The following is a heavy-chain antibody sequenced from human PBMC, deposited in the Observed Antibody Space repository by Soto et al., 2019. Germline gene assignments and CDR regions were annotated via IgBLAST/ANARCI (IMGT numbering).Heavy chain of an antibody. CDR2: MPPSGNT. Sequence: QVQLQESGPGLLKPSGTLFLTCAVSGASVSSGNWWSWVRQPPGKGLEWIGEMPPSGNTNYNPSLKSRVSVAVDKSKHQLTLHLNSLAAADTAVYFCARHGDYFFDFWGQGNLVTVSS. J-gene: IGHJ4*02. D-gene: IGHD2-21*01. CDR1: GASVSSGNW. V-gene: IGHV4-4*02. CDR3: ARHGDYFFDF.